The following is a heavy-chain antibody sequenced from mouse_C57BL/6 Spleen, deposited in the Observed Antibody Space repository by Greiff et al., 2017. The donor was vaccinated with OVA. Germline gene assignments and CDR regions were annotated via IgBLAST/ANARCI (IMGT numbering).Heavy chain of an antibody. CDR3: ARWRVTYYFDY. J-gene: IGHJ2*01. CDR2: IDPSDSYT. D-gene: IGHD2-2*01. V-gene: IGHV1-69*01. Sequence: VQLQQPGAELVMPGASVKLSCKASGYTFTSYWMHWVKQRPGQGLEWIGEIDPSDSYTNYNQKFKGKSTLTVDKSSSTAYMQLSSLTSEDSAVYYCARWRVTYYFDYWGQGTTLTVSS. CDR1: GYTFTSYW.